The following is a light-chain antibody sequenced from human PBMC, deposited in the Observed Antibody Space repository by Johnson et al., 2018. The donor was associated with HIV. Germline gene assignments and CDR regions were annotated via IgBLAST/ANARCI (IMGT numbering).Light chain of an antibody. CDR2: ENN. CDR3: GTWDNSLSTGGV. CDR1: SSNIESNS. J-gene: IGLJ1*01. Sequence: QSVLTQSPSVSAAAGQKVTISCSGSSSNIESNSVSWYQQFPGTAPKVLIYENNKRPSGIPDRFSGSKSGTSATLGITGLQTGDEADYYCGTWDNSLSTGGVFGTGTTVTVL. V-gene: IGLV1-51*02.